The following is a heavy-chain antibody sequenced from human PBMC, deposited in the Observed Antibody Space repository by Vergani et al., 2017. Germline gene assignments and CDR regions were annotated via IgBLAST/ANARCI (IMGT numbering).Heavy chain of an antibody. CDR1: GFTFRSYA. J-gene: IGHJ4*02. Sequence: EVQLLESGGGFVQPGGSLRLSCVASGFTFRSYAMSWVRQAPGKGLEWVSDVSSTGGRTYYADSVKGRFTVSRDNSKSTVYLQMNSLTAADTAVYYCVKTPGGFVYFDYWGKGALVTVSS. CDR3: VKTPGGFVYFDY. CDR2: VSSTGGRT. D-gene: IGHD5-12*01. V-gene: IGHV3-23*01.